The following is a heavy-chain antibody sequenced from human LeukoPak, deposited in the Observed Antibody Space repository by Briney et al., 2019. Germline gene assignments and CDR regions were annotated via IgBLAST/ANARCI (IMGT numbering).Heavy chain of an antibody. Sequence: GGSLRLSCAASGFTFSNYWMSWARQAPGKGLEWVANIKQDGSVKYYVDSVKGRFTISRDNAKNFLQMNSLRVEDTAVYYCARIGYSSSSLDYWGQGTLVTVSS. CDR3: ARIGYSSSSLDY. CDR1: GFTFSNYW. V-gene: IGHV3-7*01. D-gene: IGHD6-6*01. CDR2: IKQDGSVK. J-gene: IGHJ4*02.